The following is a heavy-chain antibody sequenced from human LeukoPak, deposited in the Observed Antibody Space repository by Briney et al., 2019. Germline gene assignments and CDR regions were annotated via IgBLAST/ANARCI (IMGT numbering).Heavy chain of an antibody. D-gene: IGHD3-10*01. CDR2: INAGYGNT. CDR3: ARDRDDYYGSGALDAFDI. J-gene: IGHJ3*02. Sequence: ASVKVSCKASGYTFTSYGISWVRQAPGQGLEWMGWINAGYGNTKYSQKFQGRVTISRDTSASTAYMELSSLRSEDTAVYYCARDRDDYYGSGALDAFDIWGQGTMVTVSS. V-gene: IGHV1-3*01. CDR1: GYTFTSYG.